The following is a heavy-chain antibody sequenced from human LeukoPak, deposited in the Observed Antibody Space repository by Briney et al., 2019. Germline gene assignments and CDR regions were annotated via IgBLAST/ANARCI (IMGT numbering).Heavy chain of an antibody. Sequence: GRSLRLSCAASGFTFSIYAMHWVRQAPGKGLEYGSASSSNWGSTYYANSVKGRFTISRDNSKNTLYLQMGSLRAEDMAVYYCARAGMYSSGWYSDYWGQGTLVTVSS. CDR2: SSSNWGST. D-gene: IGHD6-19*01. CDR1: GFTFSIYA. J-gene: IGHJ4*02. V-gene: IGHV3-64*01. CDR3: ARAGMYSSGWYSDY.